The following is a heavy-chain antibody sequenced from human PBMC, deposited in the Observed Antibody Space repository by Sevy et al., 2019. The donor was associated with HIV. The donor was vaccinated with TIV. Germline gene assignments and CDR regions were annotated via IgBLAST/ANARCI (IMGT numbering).Heavy chain of an antibody. D-gene: IGHD3-9*01. V-gene: IGHV3-30*18. CDR1: GIIFTTSG. CDR2: ISYDGRNK. Sequence: GGSLRLSCAVSGIIFTTSGMHWVRQAPGKGLEWVAVISYDGRNKFYGDSVKGRFTISRDNSKNILYLQMNSLRVGDTAVYYCAKDFTGYNGMDVWGQGTMVTVSS. J-gene: IGHJ6*02. CDR3: AKDFTGYNGMDV.